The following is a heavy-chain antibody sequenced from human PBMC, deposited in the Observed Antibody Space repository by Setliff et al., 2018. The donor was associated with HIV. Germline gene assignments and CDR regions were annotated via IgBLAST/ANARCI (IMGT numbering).Heavy chain of an antibody. D-gene: IGHD6-13*01. CDR3: ARDEGRQVPSSSWIDY. V-gene: IGHV7-4-1*02. CDR1: GDTFNSYA. J-gene: IGHJ4*02. Sequence: GASVKVSCKASGDTFNSYAISWVRQAPGQGLERMGWINTNTGNPTYAQGFTGRFVFSLDTSVSTAYLQISSLKAEDTAVYYCARDEGRQVPSSSWIDYWGQGTLVTVSS. CDR2: INTNTGNP.